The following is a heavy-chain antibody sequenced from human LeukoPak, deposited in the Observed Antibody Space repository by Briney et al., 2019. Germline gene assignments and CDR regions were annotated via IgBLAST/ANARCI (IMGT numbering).Heavy chain of an antibody. V-gene: IGHV3-48*03. CDR2: ISSSGSTI. CDR1: GFTFSSYE. J-gene: IGHJ4*02. CDR3: ASEPGGTDY. Sequence: PGRSLRLSCAASGFTFSSYEMNWVRQAPGKGLEWVSYISSSGSTIYYADSVKGRFTISRDNAKNSLYLQMNSLRAEDTAVYYCASEPGGTDYWGQGTLVTVSS. D-gene: IGHD1-14*01.